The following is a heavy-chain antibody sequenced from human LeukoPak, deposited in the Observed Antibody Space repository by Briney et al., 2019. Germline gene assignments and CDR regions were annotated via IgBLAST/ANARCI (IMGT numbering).Heavy chain of an antibody. J-gene: IGHJ4*02. CDR2: ISSSSSYI. D-gene: IGHD2-2*02. V-gene: IGHV3-21*01. Sequence: PGGSLRLPCAASGFTLSSYSMNWVRQAPGKGLEWVSSISSSSSYIYYADSVKGRFTISRDNAKNSLYLQMNSLRAEDTAVYYCARGAERYCSSTSCYTDYWGQGTLVTVSS. CDR1: GFTLSSYS. CDR3: ARGAERYCSSTSCYTDY.